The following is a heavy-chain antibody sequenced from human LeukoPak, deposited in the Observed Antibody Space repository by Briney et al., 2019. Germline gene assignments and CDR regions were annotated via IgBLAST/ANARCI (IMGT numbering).Heavy chain of an antibody. Sequence: ASVKVSCKASGYTFTSYGISWVRQAPGQGLEWMGWISAYNGNTNYAQKLQGRVTMTTDTSTSTAYMELRSLRSDDTAVYYCARAKYYYDSSSYYYVGPLDVDVWGQGTTVTVSS. CDR3: ARAKYYYDSSSYYYVGPLDVDV. D-gene: IGHD3-22*01. V-gene: IGHV1-18*01. CDR1: GYTFTSYG. J-gene: IGHJ6*02. CDR2: ISAYNGNT.